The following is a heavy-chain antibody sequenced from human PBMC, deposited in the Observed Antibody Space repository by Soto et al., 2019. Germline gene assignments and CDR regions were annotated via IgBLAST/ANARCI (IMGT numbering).Heavy chain of an antibody. Sequence: GGSLRLSCAASGFTFSSYAMSWVRQAPGKGLEWVSAISGSGGSTYYADSVKGRFTISRDNSKNTLYLQMNSLRAEDTAVYYCAKDRLCGGSSYSGRYFDYWGQGTLVTVSS. J-gene: IGHJ4*02. CDR2: ISGSGGST. V-gene: IGHV3-23*01. CDR3: AKDRLCGGSSYSGRYFDY. D-gene: IGHD2-15*01. CDR1: GFTFSSYA.